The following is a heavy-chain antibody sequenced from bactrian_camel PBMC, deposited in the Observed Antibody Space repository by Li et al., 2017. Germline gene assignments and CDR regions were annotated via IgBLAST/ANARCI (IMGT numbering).Heavy chain of an antibody. CDR1: GYTASTYC. CDR2: TSTDGGPT. V-gene: IGHV3S1*01. Sequence: HVQLVESGGGSVQAGGSLRLTCAASGYTASTYCMAWFRQAPGKEREGVAATSTDGGPTYYAESVTGRFIISRNNAKNTVYLQMNSLQSEDTALYYCAKGLYSTADAVGHRVRGQGTQVTVS. J-gene: IGHJ4*01. D-gene: IGHD1*01.